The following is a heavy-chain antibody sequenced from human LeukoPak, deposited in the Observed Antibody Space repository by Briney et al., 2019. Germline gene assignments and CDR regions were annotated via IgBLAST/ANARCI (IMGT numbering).Heavy chain of an antibody. CDR1: GYTFTGYY. Sequence: ASVKVSCKASGYTFTGYYMHWVRQAPGQGLEWMGIINPSGGSTSYAQKFQGRVTMTRDTSTSTVYMELSSLRSEDTAVYYCARLNGYCSGGSCYSSELAAADYWGQGTLVTVSS. CDR2: INPSGGST. D-gene: IGHD2-15*01. J-gene: IGHJ4*02. V-gene: IGHV1-46*01. CDR3: ARLNGYCSGGSCYSSELAAADY.